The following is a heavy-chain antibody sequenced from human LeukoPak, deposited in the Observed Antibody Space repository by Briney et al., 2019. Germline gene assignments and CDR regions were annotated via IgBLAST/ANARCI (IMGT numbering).Heavy chain of an antibody. Sequence: GGSLRLSCAASGFTFSSYSMSWVRQAPGKGLEWVSSISSGSSYIYYADSVKGRFTISRDNAKNSLYLQMNSLRAEDTAVYYCARGHDYGDGGQWGQGTLVTVSS. J-gene: IGHJ4*02. CDR3: ARGHDYGDGGQ. CDR2: ISSGSSYI. V-gene: IGHV3-21*01. D-gene: IGHD4-17*01. CDR1: GFTFSSYS.